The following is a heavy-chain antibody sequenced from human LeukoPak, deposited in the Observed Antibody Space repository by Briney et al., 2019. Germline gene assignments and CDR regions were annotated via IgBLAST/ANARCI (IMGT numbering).Heavy chain of an antibody. J-gene: IGHJ5*02. CDR3: AREYGDYDIDP. V-gene: IGHV1-18*01. CDR2: ISTYNGYT. Sequence: ASVKVSCKASGYTFTSYGISWVRQAPGQGLEWMGWISTYNGYTDYAQKVQGRVTVTTDTSTSTAYMELRSLRSDDTAVYYCAREYGDYDIDPWGQGTLVTVSS. D-gene: IGHD4-17*01. CDR1: GYTFTSYG.